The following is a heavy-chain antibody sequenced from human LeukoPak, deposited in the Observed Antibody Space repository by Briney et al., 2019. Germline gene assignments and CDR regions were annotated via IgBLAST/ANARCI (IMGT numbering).Heavy chain of an antibody. V-gene: IGHV3-15*01. J-gene: IGHJ3*02. CDR3: TTDSTGSYFPLDAFDI. Sequence: GGTLRLTCAANGFTFSKARMNWVRQAAGKGKKWVGRIKSKTDGGTTDYGAPVKGRFTISRDDSKNTLYLQMNSLKTEDTAVYYCTTDSTGSYFPLDAFDIWGQGTMVTVSS. D-gene: IGHD1-26*01. CDR2: IKSKTDGGTT. CDR1: GFTFSKAR.